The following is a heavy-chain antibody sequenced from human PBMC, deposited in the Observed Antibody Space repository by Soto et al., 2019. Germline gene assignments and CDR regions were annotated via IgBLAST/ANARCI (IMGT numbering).Heavy chain of an antibody. V-gene: IGHV4-61*01. J-gene: IGHJ4*02. Sequence: SETLSLTCTVYGGSVSRDSNFWSWIRQPPGKGLEWIGYIYYSGPTRYNPSLESRVTISIDSSKNQVSLNLTSVTAADTAVYYCARAYSHSVYWCRGTLGSLFS. CDR2: IYYSGPT. CDR3: ARAYSHSVY. CDR1: GGSVSRDSNF. D-gene: IGHD4-4*01.